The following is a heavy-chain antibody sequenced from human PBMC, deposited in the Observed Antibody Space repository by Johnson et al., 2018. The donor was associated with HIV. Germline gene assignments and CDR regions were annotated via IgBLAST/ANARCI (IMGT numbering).Heavy chain of an antibody. Sequence: MLLVESGGGVVRPGGSLRVSCAASGFTFDDYGMNWVRQAPGKGLEWVSRTNSDGSSTNYADSVKGRFTISRDKAKNTLHLQMNSLRAEDTAVYYCARAVTPFGDWEAFDIWGQGTMVTVSS. CDR2: TNSDGSST. CDR1: GFTFDDYG. V-gene: IGHV3-20*04. J-gene: IGHJ3*02. CDR3: ARAVTPFGDWEAFDI. D-gene: IGHD3-10*01.